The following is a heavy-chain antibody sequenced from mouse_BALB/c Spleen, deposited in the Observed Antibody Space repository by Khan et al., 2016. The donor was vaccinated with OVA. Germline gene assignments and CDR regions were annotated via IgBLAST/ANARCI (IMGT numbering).Heavy chain of an antibody. V-gene: IGHV5-6-5*01. CDR2: ISTGGST. CDR3: ARDYWFVY. J-gene: IGHJ3*01. CDR1: GFTFSNYA. Sequence: EVELVESGGGLVTPGRSLKVSCAASGFTFSNYAMSWVRQTPEKRLEWVASISTGGSTYYPDSVKGRFTISRDNARNTLYLQMSSLRSEDTAMYYCARDYWFVYWGQGTLVTVSA.